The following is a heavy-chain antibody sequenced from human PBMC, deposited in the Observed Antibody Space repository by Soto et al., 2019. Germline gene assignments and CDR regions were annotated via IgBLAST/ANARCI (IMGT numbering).Heavy chain of an antibody. J-gene: IGHJ4*02. CDR3: ARDHGRRWYPINS. CDR1: GFTFSSYG. V-gene: IGHV3-33*01. D-gene: IGHD6-13*01. CDR2: IWYDGSNK. Sequence: QVQLVESGGGVVQPGRSLRLSCAASGFTFSSYGMHWVRQAPGKGLEWVAIIWYDGSNKYYVDSVKGRFTISRDNSKNTLYVPRYSLSTGDTAAYYCARDHGRRWYPINSWGQGSTDTVSS.